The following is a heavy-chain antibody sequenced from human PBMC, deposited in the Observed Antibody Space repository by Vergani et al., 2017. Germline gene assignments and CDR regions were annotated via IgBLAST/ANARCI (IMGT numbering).Heavy chain of an antibody. CDR1: GFTFSSYA. Sequence: EVQLLESGGGLVQPGGSLRLSCAASGFTFSSYAMSWVRQAPGKGLEWVSSISSSSSYIHYSDSLKGRFTISRDNAKSSLYLQMNSLRAEDTGVYYCARDQYYLGSGSYPYFYYYGLDVWGQGTAVTVSS. V-gene: IGHV3-21*01. CDR3: ARDQYYLGSGSYPYFYYYGLDV. D-gene: IGHD3-10*01. CDR2: ISSSSSYI. J-gene: IGHJ6*02.